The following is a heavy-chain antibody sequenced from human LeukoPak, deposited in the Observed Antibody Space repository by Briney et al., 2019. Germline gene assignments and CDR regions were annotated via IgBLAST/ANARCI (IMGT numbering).Heavy chain of an antibody. D-gene: IGHD3-22*01. J-gene: IGHJ4*02. CDR2: ISYSGNT. Sequence: SETLSLTCTVSGGSISSYYWSLIRQPPGKGLEWIGDISYSGNTKYNPTLKSRATISADTSKNQFSLILTFVTAADTAVYYCAREARGSNGYYYNFWGQGTLVTVSS. CDR1: GGSISSYY. CDR3: AREARGSNGYYYNF. V-gene: IGHV4-59*01.